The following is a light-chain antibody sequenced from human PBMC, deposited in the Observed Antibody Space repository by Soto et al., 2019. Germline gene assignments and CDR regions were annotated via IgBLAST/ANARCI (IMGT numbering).Light chain of an antibody. Sequence: DIQMTQSPSTLSASVGDRVTITCRPSQNIGSCLAWYQQKPGKAPELLIYSASGLESGVPSRFSGSGFGTEFTLTISSLQPDDFATYYCQEYNGNSGLTFGGGTKVEIK. J-gene: IGKJ4*01. CDR3: QEYNGNSGLT. V-gene: IGKV1-5*03. CDR1: QNIGSC. CDR2: SAS.